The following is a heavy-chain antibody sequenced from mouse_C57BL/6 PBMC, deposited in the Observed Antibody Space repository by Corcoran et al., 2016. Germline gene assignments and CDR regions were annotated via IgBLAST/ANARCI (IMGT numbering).Heavy chain of an antibody. V-gene: IGHV1-26*01. CDR3: AAPYGSGPGDYAMDY. J-gene: IGHJ4*01. Sequence: EVQLQQSGPELVKPGASVKISCKASGYTFTYYYMNWVKQSHGKSLEWIGDINPNNGGTSYNQKFKGKATLTVDKSSSTAYMERRSLTSEDSAVYYCAAPYGSGPGDYAMDYWGQGTSVTVSS. D-gene: IGHD3-1*01. CDR2: INPNNGGT. CDR1: GYTFTYYY.